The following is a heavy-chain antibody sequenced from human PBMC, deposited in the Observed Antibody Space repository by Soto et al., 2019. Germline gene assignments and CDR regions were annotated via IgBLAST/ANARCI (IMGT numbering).Heavy chain of an antibody. J-gene: IGHJ4*02. CDR3: ARGGYTSTWSKFDY. D-gene: IGHD6-13*01. V-gene: IGHV4-30-4*08. CDR2: IYYSGST. CDR1: GGSISSGGYY. Sequence: SETLSLTCTVSGGSISSGGYYWSWIRQHPGKGLEWIGYIYYSGSTYYNPSLKSRVTISADTSENQFSLKVTSVTAADTAVYFCARGGYTSTWSKFDYWGQGVLVTVSS.